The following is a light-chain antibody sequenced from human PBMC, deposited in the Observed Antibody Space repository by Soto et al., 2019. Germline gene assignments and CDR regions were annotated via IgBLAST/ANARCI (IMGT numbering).Light chain of an antibody. CDR3: SSYTSTTPPV. CDR2: DVS. CDR1: SSDVGGYNY. Sequence: QAALTQPASVSGSPGQSIAISCTGTSSDVGGYNYVSWYQQHPGTAPKLIISDVSNRPSGVSARFSGSKSGNTASLTISGLQAEDEADYYCSSYTSTTPPVFGPGTKLTVL. J-gene: IGLJ1*01. V-gene: IGLV2-14*03.